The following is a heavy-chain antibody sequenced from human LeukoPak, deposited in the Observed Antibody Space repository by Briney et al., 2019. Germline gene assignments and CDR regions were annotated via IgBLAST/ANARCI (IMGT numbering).Heavy chain of an antibody. Sequence: GGSLRLSCAASGFIFNNFGLIWVRPAPGKGLEWVSAISNDGGGTNYADFVKGRFTISRDNSKNTLFLQMNSLRAEDTALYYCAKGSSSHFVDLWGQGTLVTVSS. D-gene: IGHD2-2*01. CDR2: ISNDGGGT. J-gene: IGHJ5*02. CDR1: GFIFNNFG. V-gene: IGHV3-23*01. CDR3: AKGSSSHFVDL.